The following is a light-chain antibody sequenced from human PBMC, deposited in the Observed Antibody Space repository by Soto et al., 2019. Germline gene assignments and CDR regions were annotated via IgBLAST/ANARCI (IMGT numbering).Light chain of an antibody. J-gene: IGKJ2*01. Sequence: EVVLTQSPGTLSLSPGERATLSCRASESVRTDSLAWYQQRRDQPPRLLIFGTSSRATGIPDRFSGRGSETDFTLTITRLEPEDFAVYFCQQSGGSLYTFGQGTKVEMK. CDR3: QQSGGSLYT. CDR2: GTS. V-gene: IGKV3-20*01. CDR1: ESVRTDS.